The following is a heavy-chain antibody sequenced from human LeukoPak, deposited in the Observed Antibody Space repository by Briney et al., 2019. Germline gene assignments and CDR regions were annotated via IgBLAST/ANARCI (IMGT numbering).Heavy chain of an antibody. CDR2: IWYDGRNK. V-gene: IGHV3-33*01. CDR1: GFTFSSYG. J-gene: IGHJ4*02. D-gene: IGHD6-13*01. Sequence: GRSLRLSCAASGFTFSSYGMHWVRQAPGKGLEWVAVIWYDGRNKYYADSVKGRFTISRDNSKNTLYLQMNSLRAEDTAVYYCARDLRRGGSGIAAYWGQGTLVTVSS. CDR3: ARDLRRGGSGIAAY.